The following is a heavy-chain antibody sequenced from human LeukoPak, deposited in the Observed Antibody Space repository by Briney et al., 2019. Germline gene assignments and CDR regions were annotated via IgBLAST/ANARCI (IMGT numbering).Heavy chain of an antibody. CDR1: GGSISSSSYY. CDR3: ARVRYPGRSYFDY. V-gene: IGHV4-39*07. Sequence: SETLSLTCTVSGGSISSSSYYWGWIRQPPGKGLEWIGSIYYSGSTYYNPSLKSRVTISVDTSKNQFSLKLSSVTAADTAVYYCARVRYPGRSYFDYWAREPWSPSPQ. CDR2: IYYSGST. J-gene: IGHJ4*02. D-gene: IGHD1-1*01.